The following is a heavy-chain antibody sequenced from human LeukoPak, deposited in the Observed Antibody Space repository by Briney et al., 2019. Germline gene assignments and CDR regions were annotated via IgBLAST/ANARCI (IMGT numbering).Heavy chain of an antibody. D-gene: IGHD3-22*01. CDR2: ISYDGSNK. CDR3: ARGKGYYDSSGYYSWFDP. V-gene: IGHV3-30-3*01. Sequence: PGRSLRLSCAASGFTFSSYATHWVRQAPGKGLEWVAVISYDGSNKYYADSVKGRFTISRDNSKNTLYLQMNSLRAEDTAVYYCARGKGYYDSSGYYSWFDPWGQGTLVTVSS. CDR1: GFTFSSYA. J-gene: IGHJ5*02.